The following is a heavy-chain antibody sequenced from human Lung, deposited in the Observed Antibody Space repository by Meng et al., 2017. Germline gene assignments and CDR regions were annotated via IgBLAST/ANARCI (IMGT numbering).Heavy chain of an antibody. V-gene: IGHV4-34*01. CDR1: GGSFSDYY. J-gene: IGHJ4*02. CDR2: INHSGST. CDR3: ARGPTTMAHDFDY. D-gene: IGHD4-11*01. Sequence: MRRQRWGAGLLKPSETLSLTCVVSGGSFSDYYWSWIRQPPGKGLEWIGEINHSGSTNYNPSLESRATISVDTSQNNLSLKLSSVTAADSAVYYCARGPTTMAHDFDYWGQGTLVTVSS.